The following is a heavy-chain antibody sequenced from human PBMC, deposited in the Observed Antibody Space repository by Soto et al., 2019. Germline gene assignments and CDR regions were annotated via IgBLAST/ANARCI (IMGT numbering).Heavy chain of an antibody. J-gene: IGHJ4*02. CDR2: ISYDGSNK. Sequence: GGSLRLSCAASGFTFSSYAMHWVRQAPGKGLEWVAVISYDGSNKYYADSVKGRFTISRDNSKNTLYLQMNSLRAEDTAVYYCARAPYCGGDCGLYYLDYWGQGTMVTVSS. V-gene: IGHV3-30-3*01. CDR3: ARAPYCGGDCGLYYLDY. D-gene: IGHD2-21*02. CDR1: GFTFSSYA.